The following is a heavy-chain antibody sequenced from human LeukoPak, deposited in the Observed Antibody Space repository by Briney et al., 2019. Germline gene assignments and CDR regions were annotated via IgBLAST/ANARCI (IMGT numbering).Heavy chain of an antibody. V-gene: IGHV3-7*01. Sequence: GGSLRLSCAASGFTFSSYWMSWVRQAPGKGLEWVANIKQDGSEKYYVDSGKGRFTISRDNAKNSLYLQMNSLRAEDTAVYYCARVAVAPSQPSFDYWGQGTLVTVSS. J-gene: IGHJ4*02. CDR1: GFTFSSYW. CDR3: ARVAVAPSQPSFDY. CDR2: IKQDGSEK. D-gene: IGHD6-19*01.